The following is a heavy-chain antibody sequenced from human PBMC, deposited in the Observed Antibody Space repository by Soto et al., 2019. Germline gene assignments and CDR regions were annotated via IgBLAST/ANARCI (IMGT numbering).Heavy chain of an antibody. CDR1: GFSFIKYA. J-gene: IGHJ4*02. D-gene: IGHD4-17*01. V-gene: IGHV3-23*01. CDR3: AKMTTRRFDY. CDR2: ISGSGLST. Sequence: RLSCAASGFSFIKYAMSWVRQAPGKGLEWVSGISGSGLSTNYADSVKGRFTISRDNSKNTLYLQMNSLRAEDTAVYYCAKMTTRRFDYWGQGTLVTVSS.